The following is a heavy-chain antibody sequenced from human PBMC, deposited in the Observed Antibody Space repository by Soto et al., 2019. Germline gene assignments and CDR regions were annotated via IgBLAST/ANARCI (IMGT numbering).Heavy chain of an antibody. V-gene: IGHV4-39*01. CDR1: GGSISSSSYY. Sequence: SETLSLTCTVSGGSISSSSYYWGWIRQPPGKGLEWIGSIYYTGITHYNPSLKSRATISIDTSKNQFSLNLNSVTATDTAVYYCARQDRQDTVAGNYWAQANLVTVS. CDR3: ARQDRQDTVAGNY. J-gene: IGHJ4*02. CDR2: IYYTGIT. D-gene: IGHD6-19*01.